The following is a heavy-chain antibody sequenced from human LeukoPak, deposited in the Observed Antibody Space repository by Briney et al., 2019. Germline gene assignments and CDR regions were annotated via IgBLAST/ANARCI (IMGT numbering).Heavy chain of an antibody. CDR2: IYHSGST. D-gene: IGHD6-13*01. CDR3: ARARIAAAVGLDY. V-gene: IGHV4-38-2*02. CDR1: GYSISSGYY. Sequence: SETLSLTCTVSGYSISSGYYWGWIRQPPGKGLEWIGSIYHSGSTYYNPSLKSRVTISVDTSKNQFSLKLSSVTAADTAVYYCARARIAAAVGLDYWGQGTLVTVSS. J-gene: IGHJ4*02.